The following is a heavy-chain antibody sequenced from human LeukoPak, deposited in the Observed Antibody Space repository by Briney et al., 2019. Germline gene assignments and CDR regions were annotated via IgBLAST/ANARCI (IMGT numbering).Heavy chain of an antibody. CDR1: GFTFSSYG. V-gene: IGHV3-30*02. J-gene: IGHJ3*02. CDR2: IRYDGSNK. Sequence: SGGSLRLSCAASGFTFSSYGMHWVRQAPGKGLEWVAFIRYDGSNKYYADSVKGRFTISRDNSKNTLYLQMNSLRAEDTAVYYCAKDLFVLDTSAFDIWGQGTMVTVSS. CDR3: AKDLFVLDTSAFDI. D-gene: IGHD2-8*01.